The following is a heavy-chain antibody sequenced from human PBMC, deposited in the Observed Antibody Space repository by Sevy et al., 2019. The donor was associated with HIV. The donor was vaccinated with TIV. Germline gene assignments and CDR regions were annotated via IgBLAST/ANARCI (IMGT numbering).Heavy chain of an antibody. V-gene: IGHV4-4*07. CDR1: GGPISSYY. CDR2: IYTSGST. Sequence: SETLSLTCTVSGGPISSYYWSWIRQPAGKGLEWIGRIYTSGSTNYNPSLKSRVTMSVDTSKNQFSLKLSSVTAADTAVYYCARERYIVTIFGVVLYFDYWGQGTLVTVSS. CDR3: ARERYIVTIFGVVLYFDY. J-gene: IGHJ4*02. D-gene: IGHD3-3*01.